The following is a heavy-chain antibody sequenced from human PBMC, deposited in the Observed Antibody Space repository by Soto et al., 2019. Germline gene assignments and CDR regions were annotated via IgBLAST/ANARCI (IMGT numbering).Heavy chain of an antibody. D-gene: IGHD2-15*01. Sequence: GESLKISCAASGFTFSSYAMHWVRQAPGKGLEWVAVISYDGSNKYYADSVKGRFTISRDNSKNTLYLQMNSLRAEDTAVYYCARREELGYCSGGSCARVDYWGQGTLVTVSS. V-gene: IGHV3-30-3*01. J-gene: IGHJ4*02. CDR3: ARREELGYCSGGSCARVDY. CDR2: ISYDGSNK. CDR1: GFTFSSYA.